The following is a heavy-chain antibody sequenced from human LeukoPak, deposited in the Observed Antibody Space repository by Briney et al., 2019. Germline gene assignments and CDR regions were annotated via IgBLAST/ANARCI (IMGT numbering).Heavy chain of an antibody. Sequence: SQTLPLTCAISGDSVSSNSAAWNWIRQSPSRGLEWLGRTYYRSKWYNDYAVSVKSRITINPDTSKNQFSLQLNSVTPEDTAVYYCARAEYCGGDCYSVWFDPWGQGTLVTVSS. CDR3: ARAEYCGGDCYSVWFDP. J-gene: IGHJ5*02. V-gene: IGHV6-1*01. CDR1: GDSVSSNSAA. D-gene: IGHD2-21*02. CDR2: TYYRSKWYN.